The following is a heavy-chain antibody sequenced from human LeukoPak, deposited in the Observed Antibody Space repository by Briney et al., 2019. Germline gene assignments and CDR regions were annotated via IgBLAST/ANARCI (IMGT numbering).Heavy chain of an antibody. V-gene: IGHV3-23*01. CDR1: GFTFSSYA. CDR2: ISGSGGST. Sequence: GSLRLSCAASGFTFSSYAMSWVRQAPGKGLEWVSAISGSGGSTYYADSVKGRFTISRDNSKNTLYLQMNSLRAEDTAVYYCASPMVRGVIKVGPYGYWGQGTLVTVSS. CDR3: ASPMVRGVIKVGPYGY. D-gene: IGHD3-10*01. J-gene: IGHJ4*02.